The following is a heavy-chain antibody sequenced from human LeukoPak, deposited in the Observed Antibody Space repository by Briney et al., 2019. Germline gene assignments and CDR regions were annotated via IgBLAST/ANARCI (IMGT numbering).Heavy chain of an antibody. Sequence: GGSLRLSCAASGFTFSSYEMNWVRQAPGKGLEWVSYISSSGSTIYYADSVKGRFTISRDNAKNSLYLQMNSLRAEDTAVYYCARGRRRSYYFDYWGQGTLVTVSS. CDR1: GFTFSSYE. J-gene: IGHJ4*02. CDR3: ARGRRRSYYFDY. V-gene: IGHV3-48*03. D-gene: IGHD1-26*01. CDR2: ISSSGSTI.